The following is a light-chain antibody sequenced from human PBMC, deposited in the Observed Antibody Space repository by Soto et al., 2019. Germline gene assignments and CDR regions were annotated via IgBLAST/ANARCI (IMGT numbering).Light chain of an antibody. CDR1: SSDIGGDNY. V-gene: IGLV2-14*01. CDR2: EVS. Sequence: QSALTQPASVSGSPGQSISISCTGTSSDIGGDNYVSWYQHHPGKVPKLMIYEVSNRPSGVSNRFSGSKSGNTASLTISGLKHADEADYHCGSFTNSATLVFGAGTKVTVL. J-gene: IGLJ2*01. CDR3: GSFTNSATLV.